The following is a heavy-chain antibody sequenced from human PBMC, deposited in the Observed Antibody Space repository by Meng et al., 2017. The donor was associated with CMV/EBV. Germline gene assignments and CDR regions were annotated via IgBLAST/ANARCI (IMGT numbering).Heavy chain of an antibody. Sequence: SETLPLTCTFSGGSISSYYGSWIRQPPGKGLEWIGYIYYSGSTNYNPSLKSRVTISVDRSKNQFSLKLSSVTAADTAVYYCARGGGICSGGSCYPLGYYGMDVWGQGTTVTVSS. CDR2: IYYSGST. D-gene: IGHD2-15*01. CDR1: GGSISSYY. V-gene: IGHV4-59*01. CDR3: ARGGGICSGGSCYPLGYYGMDV. J-gene: IGHJ6*02.